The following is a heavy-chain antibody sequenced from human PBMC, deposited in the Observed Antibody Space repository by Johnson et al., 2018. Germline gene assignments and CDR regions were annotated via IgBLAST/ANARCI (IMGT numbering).Heavy chain of an antibody. CDR2: FSDSDDNP. CDR1: GFSFNSYG. V-gene: IGHV3-23*04. CDR3: ARVTTDFYDSSGYGFQH. Sequence: VQLVQSGGGLVQPGGSLRLSCVASGFSFNSYGLSWVRQAPGKGLEWGLTFSDSDDNPYYADSVKGRFTISRDNSQNTLYLQMNSRRAENTAVYYCARVTTDFYDSSGYGFQHWGQGTLVTVSS. J-gene: IGHJ1*01. D-gene: IGHD3-22*01.